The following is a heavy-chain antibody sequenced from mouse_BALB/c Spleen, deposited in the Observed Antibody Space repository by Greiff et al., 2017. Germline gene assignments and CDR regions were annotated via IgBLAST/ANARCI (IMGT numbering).Heavy chain of an antibody. CDR3: ARFYYRYDDFDY. D-gene: IGHD2-14*01. Sequence: VQLQQSGAELAKPGASVKMSCKASGYTFTSYWMHWVKQRSGQGLEWIGYINPSTGYTEYNQKFKDKATLTADKSSSTAYMQLSSLTSEDSAVYYCARFYYRYDDFDYWGQGTTLTVSS. CDR2: INPSTGYT. CDR1: GYTFTSYW. J-gene: IGHJ2*01. V-gene: IGHV1-7*01.